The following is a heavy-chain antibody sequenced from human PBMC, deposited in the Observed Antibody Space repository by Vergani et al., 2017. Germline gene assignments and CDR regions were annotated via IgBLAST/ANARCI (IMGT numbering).Heavy chain of an antibody. CDR2: IYTSGST. CDR3: ARDIDYRGTGSTAFDI. V-gene: IGHV4-61*02. D-gene: IGHD4-11*01. J-gene: IGHJ3*02. CDR1: GGSISSGSYY. Sequence: QVQLQESGPGLVKPSQTLSLTCTVSGGSISSGSYYWSWIRQPAGKGLEWIGRIYTSGSTNYNPSLKSRVTISVDRSKNQFSLKLSSVTAADTAVYYCARDIDYRGTGSTAFDIWGQGTMVTVSS.